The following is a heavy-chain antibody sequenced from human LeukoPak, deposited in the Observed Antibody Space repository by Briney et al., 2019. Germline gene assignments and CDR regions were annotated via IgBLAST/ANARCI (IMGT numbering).Heavy chain of an antibody. D-gene: IGHD3-22*01. J-gene: IGHJ5*02. Sequence: SETLSLTCTVSGYSISSGYYWGWIRQPPGKWLEWIGSIYHSGSTYYNPSLKSRVTISVDTSKNQFSLKLSSVTAADTAVYYCARRTYYYDSSGFEPAGWFDPWGQGTLVTVSS. CDR1: GYSISSGYY. CDR2: IYHSGST. V-gene: IGHV4-38-2*02. CDR3: ARRTYYYDSSGFEPAGWFDP.